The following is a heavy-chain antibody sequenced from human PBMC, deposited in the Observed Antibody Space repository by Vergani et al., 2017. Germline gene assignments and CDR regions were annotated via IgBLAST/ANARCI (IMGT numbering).Heavy chain of an antibody. CDR3: ARSRKSRYYYGPSVGGGFDY. J-gene: IGHJ4*02. CDR2: ISSSGSTI. D-gene: IGHD1-26*01. Sequence: EVQLVESGGGLVQPGGSLRLSCAASGFTFSSYEMNWVRQAPGKGLEWVSYISSSGSTIYYADSVKGRFTISRDNAKNSLYLQMNSLRAEDTAVYYCARSRKSRYYYGPSVGGGFDYWGQGTLVTVSS. V-gene: IGHV3-48*03. CDR1: GFTFSSYE.